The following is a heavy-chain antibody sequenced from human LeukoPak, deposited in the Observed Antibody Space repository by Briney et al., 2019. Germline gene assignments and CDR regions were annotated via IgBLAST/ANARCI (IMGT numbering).Heavy chain of an antibody. CDR1: GFTFSSYA. CDR3: ARVREARFDY. D-gene: IGHD1-26*01. V-gene: IGHV3-30*04. Sequence: GGSLRLSCAASGFTFSSYAMHWVRQAPGKGLEWVAVISYDGSNKYYADSVKGRFTISRDNSKNTLYRQMNSLRAEDTAVYYCARVREARFDYWGQGTLVTVSS. CDR2: ISYDGSNK. J-gene: IGHJ4*02.